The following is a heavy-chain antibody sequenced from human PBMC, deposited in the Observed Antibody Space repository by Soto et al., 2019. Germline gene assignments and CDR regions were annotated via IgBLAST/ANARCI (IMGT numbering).Heavy chain of an antibody. V-gene: IGHV3-23*01. Sequence: QPGGSLRLSCAASGFTFSSYAMSWVRQAPGKGLEWVSAISGSGGSTYYADSVKGRFTISRDNSKNTLYLQMNSLRAEDTAVYYCAKDLNCTNGVCYYPPIDYWGQGTLVTVSS. CDR2: ISGSGGST. CDR1: GFTFSSYA. J-gene: IGHJ4*02. CDR3: AKDLNCTNGVCYYPPIDY. D-gene: IGHD2-8*01.